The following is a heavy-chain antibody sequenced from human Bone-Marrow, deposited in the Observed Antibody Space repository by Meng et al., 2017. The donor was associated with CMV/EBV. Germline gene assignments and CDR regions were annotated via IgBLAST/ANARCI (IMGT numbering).Heavy chain of an antibody. J-gene: IGHJ4*02. D-gene: IGHD2-15*01. CDR3: ARDLQYCIYTTCYGMGY. Sequence: GESLKISCAASGFTFNDYALHWVRQAPGKGLEWLAITSSDGSKEYYADSVKGRFSISRDNSKNTVYLQMNSLRAEDTAIYYCARDLQYCIYTTCYGMGYGGQGTMVTVSA. CDR1: GFTFNDYA. V-gene: IGHV3-30-3*01. CDR2: TSSDGSKE.